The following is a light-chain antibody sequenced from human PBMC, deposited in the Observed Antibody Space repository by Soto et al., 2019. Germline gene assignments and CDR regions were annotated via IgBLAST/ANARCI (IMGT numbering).Light chain of an antibody. J-gene: IGKJ1*01. CDR3: QQYSSYPRT. CDR2: KAS. V-gene: IGKV1-5*03. Sequence: DIQMTQSPFTLSAFLGDRVTITCRASQTISNWLAWYQQKPGKAPKLLIYKASGLEGGVPSRFSCSGSGTEFTLTINNLQPDDFATYFCQQYSSYPRTFGQGTKVES. CDR1: QTISNW.